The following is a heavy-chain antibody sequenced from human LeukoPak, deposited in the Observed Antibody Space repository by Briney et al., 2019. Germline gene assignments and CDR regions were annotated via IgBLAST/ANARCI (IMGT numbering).Heavy chain of an antibody. V-gene: IGHV3-21*01. CDR3: ARAHSGWYDY. D-gene: IGHD6-19*01. CDR1: GFTFSSYS. Sequence: PGGSLRLSCAASGFTFSSYSMNWVRQAPGKGLEWVSSISSSSSYIYYADSVKGRFTIFRDNAKNSLYLQMNSLRAEDTAVYYCARAHSGWYDYWGQGTLVTVSS. CDR2: ISSSSSYI. J-gene: IGHJ4*02.